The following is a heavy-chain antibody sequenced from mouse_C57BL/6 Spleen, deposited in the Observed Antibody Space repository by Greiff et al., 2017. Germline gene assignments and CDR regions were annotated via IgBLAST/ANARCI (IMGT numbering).Heavy chain of an antibody. CDR1: GYTFTSYW. J-gene: IGHJ2*01. D-gene: IGHD2-2*01. CDR3: ASGYPYY. Sequence: QVQLQQPGAELVKPGASVKLSCKASGYTFTSYWMQWVKQRPGQGLEWIGEIDPSDSYTNYNQKFKGKATLTVDTSSSTAYMQLSSLTSEDSAVYCCASGYPYYWGQGTTLTVSS. CDR2: IDPSDSYT. V-gene: IGHV1-50*01.